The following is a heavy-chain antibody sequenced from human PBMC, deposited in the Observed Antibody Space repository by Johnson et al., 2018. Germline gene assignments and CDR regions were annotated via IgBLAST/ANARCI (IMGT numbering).Heavy chain of an antibody. CDR2: IGTAGDT. V-gene: IGHV3-13*01. CDR3: AILGREDV. Sequence: EVQLLESGGGLVQPGGSLRLSCAASGFTFSNYDMHWVRQATGKGLEWVSAIGTAGDTFYPGAVKARVTFSRENAKNSFYLQLNSLSAGDTAVYYCAILGREDVWGQGTTVTVSS. CDR1: GFTFSNYD. J-gene: IGHJ6*02.